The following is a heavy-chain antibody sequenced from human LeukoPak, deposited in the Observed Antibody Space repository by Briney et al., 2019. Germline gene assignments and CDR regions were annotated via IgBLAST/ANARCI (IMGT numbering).Heavy chain of an antibody. Sequence: SETLSLTCTVSGGSISSYYWSWIRQPAGKGLEWIGRIYTSGSTNYNPSLKSRVTISVDTSKNQFSLKLSSVTAADTAVYYCARGYSSSWSPFEDYWGQGTLVTVSS. D-gene: IGHD6-13*01. CDR1: GGSISSYY. CDR3: ARGYSSSWSPFEDY. CDR2: IYTSGST. V-gene: IGHV4-4*07. J-gene: IGHJ4*02.